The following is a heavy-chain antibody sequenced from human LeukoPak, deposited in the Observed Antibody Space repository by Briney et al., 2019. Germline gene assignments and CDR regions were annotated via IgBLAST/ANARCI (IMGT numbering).Heavy chain of an antibody. V-gene: IGHV4-59*01. CDR2: IYYSGST. CDR1: GGSISSYY. D-gene: IGHD3-10*01. J-gene: IGHJ4*02. Sequence: SETLSLTCTVSGGSISSYYWSWVRQPPGKGLEWIGYIYYSGSTNYNPSLKSRVTISVDTSKNQFSLKLSSVTAADTAVYYCARVTYGSGSPEFDYWGQGTLVTVSS. CDR3: ARVTYGSGSPEFDY.